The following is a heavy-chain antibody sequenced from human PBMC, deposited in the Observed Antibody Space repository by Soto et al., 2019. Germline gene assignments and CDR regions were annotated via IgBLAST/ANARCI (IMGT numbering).Heavy chain of an antibody. CDR2: IHHSGST. V-gene: IGHV4-34*01. CDR1: GGSFSGYY. J-gene: IGHJ6*02. CDR3: ATPRKNFYYYGMDV. Sequence: PSDTLSLTCAVYGGSFSGYYGTWIRQPPGKGLEWIGEIHHSGSTNYNPSLKSRVSISVDMSNNQFSLRLSSVTAADTAVYYCATPRKNFYYYGMDVWGQGTTVTVSS.